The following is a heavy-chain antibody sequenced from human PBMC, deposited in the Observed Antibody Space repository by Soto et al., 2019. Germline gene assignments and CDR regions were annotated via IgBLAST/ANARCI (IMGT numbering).Heavy chain of an antibody. D-gene: IGHD2-15*01. CDR2: ISSNGGST. Sequence: EVQLVESGGGLVQPGGSLRLSCAASGFTFSSYAMHWVRQAPGKGLEYVSAISSNGGSTYYANSVKGRFTISRDNSKNTLYLQMGSLRAEDMAVYYCARGIAGSVYGMDVWGQGTTVNVSS. J-gene: IGHJ6*02. CDR3: ARGIAGSVYGMDV. CDR1: GFTFSSYA. V-gene: IGHV3-64*01.